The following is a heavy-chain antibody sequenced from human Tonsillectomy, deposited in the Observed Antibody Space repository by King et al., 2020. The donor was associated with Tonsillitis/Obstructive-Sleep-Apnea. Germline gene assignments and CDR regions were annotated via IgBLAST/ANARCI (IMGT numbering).Heavy chain of an antibody. Sequence: VQLVESGGGLVQSGGSLRLSCAASGFTFSSYWMSWVRKAPGKGLEWVANIKQAGREKHYVDSVKGRFTISRDNAENSLYLQLNSLRAEDTAVYYCAREGGHGMGFDYWGQGTLVTVSS. D-gene: IGHD3-16*01. CDR2: IKQAGREK. J-gene: IGHJ4*02. CDR3: AREGGHGMGFDY. CDR1: GFTFSSYW. V-gene: IGHV3-7*01.